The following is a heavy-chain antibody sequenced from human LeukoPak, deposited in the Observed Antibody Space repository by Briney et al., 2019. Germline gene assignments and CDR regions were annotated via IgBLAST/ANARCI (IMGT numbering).Heavy chain of an antibody. CDR3: AREDSPPYYYYYMDV. V-gene: IGHV4-4*07. J-gene: IGHJ6*03. CDR2: IYTSGST. Sequence: PSETLSLTCTVSGGSISSYYWSWIRQPAGKGLEWIGRIYTSGSTNYNPSLKSRVTVSVDTSKNQFSLKLSSVIAADTAVYYCAREDSPPYYYYYMDVWGKGTTVTVSS. CDR1: GGSISSYY.